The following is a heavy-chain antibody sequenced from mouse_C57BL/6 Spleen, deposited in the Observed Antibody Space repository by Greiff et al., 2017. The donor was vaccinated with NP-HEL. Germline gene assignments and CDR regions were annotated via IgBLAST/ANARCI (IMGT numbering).Heavy chain of an antibody. CDR2: IRNKANGYTT. CDR1: GFTFTDYY. V-gene: IGHV7-3*01. CDR3: ARYETVVYAMDS. D-gene: IGHD1-1*02. J-gene: IGHJ4*01. Sequence: EVRLVESGGGLVQPGGSLSLSCAASGFTFTDYYMSWVRQPPGKALEWLGFIRNKANGYTTEYSAAVKGRFTISRDNSQSILYLQMNALRAEDSATYYCARYETVVYAMDSWVQGTSVTVSS.